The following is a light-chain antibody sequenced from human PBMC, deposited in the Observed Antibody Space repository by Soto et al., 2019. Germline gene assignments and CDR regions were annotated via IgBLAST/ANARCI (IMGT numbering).Light chain of an antibody. J-gene: IGKJ5*01. CDR2: GAF. V-gene: IGKV1-39*01. Sequence: DIQMTQSPSSLSVSVGDRVTITCRASQTLKTYLNWYQQIPGKAPNLLIYGAFTLQDGVPSRFSGSASGTEFTLTITSLQPEDSGTYYCQQSYSTPFTFGQGTRLEI. CDR1: QTLKTY. CDR3: QQSYSTPFT.